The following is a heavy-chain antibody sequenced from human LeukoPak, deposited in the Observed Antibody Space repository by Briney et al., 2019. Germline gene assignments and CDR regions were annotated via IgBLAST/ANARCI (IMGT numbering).Heavy chain of an antibody. V-gene: IGHV3-23*01. J-gene: IGHJ4*02. D-gene: IGHD2/OR15-2a*01. CDR3: AKDLYASLN. Sequence: LPGGSLRLSCAAPGFTFSNYAMSWVRQAPGKGLEWVSGTTGSGGSTYYADSVKGRFTISRDNSKNTLYLQMNSLRPEDTALYYCAKDLYASLNWGQGTLVTVSS. CDR2: TTGSGGST. CDR1: GFTFSNYA.